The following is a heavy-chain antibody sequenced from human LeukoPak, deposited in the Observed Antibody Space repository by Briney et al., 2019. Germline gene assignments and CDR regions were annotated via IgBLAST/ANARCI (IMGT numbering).Heavy chain of an antibody. CDR2: ISVDGEIA. Sequence: GGSLRLSCAVSGFSVSSFGMSWVRQAPGKGLEWISAISVDGEIAYYADSVKGRFIISRDNSKNTLYLQMSSLRAEDTAVYYCAQGYSSGWYPYWGQGYLVSVSS. CDR3: AQGYSSGWYPY. D-gene: IGHD6-19*01. J-gene: IGHJ4*02. CDR1: GFSVSSFG. V-gene: IGHV3-23*01.